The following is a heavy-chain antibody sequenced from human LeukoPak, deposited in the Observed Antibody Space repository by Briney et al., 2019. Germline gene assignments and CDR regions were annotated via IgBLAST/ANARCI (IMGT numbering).Heavy chain of an antibody. CDR1: GGTFTSYA. J-gene: IGHJ5*02. V-gene: IGHV1-69*04. D-gene: IGHD6-6*01. Sequence: SVKVSCKASGGTFTSYAISWVRQAPGQGLEWMGRIIPIFGIANYAQKFQGRVTITADKSTSTAYMELSSLRSEDTAVYYCTRASSAEQLVTAWGQGTLVTVSS. CDR3: TRASSAEQLVTA. CDR2: IIPIFGIA.